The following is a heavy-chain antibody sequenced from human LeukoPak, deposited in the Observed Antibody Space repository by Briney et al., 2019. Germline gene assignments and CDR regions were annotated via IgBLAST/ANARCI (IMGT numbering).Heavy chain of an antibody. J-gene: IGHJ4*02. V-gene: IGHV3-11*01. CDR1: GFTFSDCY. D-gene: IGHD3-22*01. CDR2: ISSSGSTI. Sequence: GGSLRLSCAASGFTFSDCYMSWIRQAPGKGLEWVSYISSSGSTIYYADSVKGRFTISRDNAKNSLSLQMNSLRAEDTAVYFCASNYYDSSGSNKEAFDYWGQGTLVTVSS. CDR3: ASNYYDSSGSNKEAFDY.